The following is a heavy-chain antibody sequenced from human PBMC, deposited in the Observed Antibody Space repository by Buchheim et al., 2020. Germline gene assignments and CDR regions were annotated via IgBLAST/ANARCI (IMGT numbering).Heavy chain of an antibody. V-gene: IGHV3-30*04. CDR3: ASDLSGGGLDY. Sequence: QVQLVESGGGVVQPGRSLRLSCAASGISFSRYSMHWVRQAPGKGLEWVADISDDATRTNYADSVRGRFTISRDNYRNTLYLQMGSLRLDDTAVFYCASDLSGGGLDYWGQGTL. CDR1: GISFSRYS. CDR2: ISDDATRT. D-gene: IGHD2-15*01. J-gene: IGHJ4*02.